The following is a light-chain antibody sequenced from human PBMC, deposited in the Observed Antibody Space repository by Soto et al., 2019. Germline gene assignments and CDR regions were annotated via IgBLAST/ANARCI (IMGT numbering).Light chain of an antibody. CDR3: QQYGSSLTWT. V-gene: IGKV3-20*01. CDR2: GAS. CDR1: QSVSSY. Sequence: EIVVIQSPAPLSCSTGERATLSCRASQSVSSYLAWYQQKPGQAPRLLIYGASSRAAGIPDRFSGSGSGTDFTLTISGLEPEDFAVYYCQQYGSSLTWTFGQGTKVDIK. J-gene: IGKJ1*01.